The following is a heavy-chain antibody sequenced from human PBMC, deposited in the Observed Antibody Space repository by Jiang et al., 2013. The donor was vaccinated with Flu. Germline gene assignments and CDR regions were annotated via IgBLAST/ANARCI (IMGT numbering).Heavy chain of an antibody. J-gene: IGHJ6*02. CDR2: TYYRSKWYN. CDR1: GDSVSSNSAA. D-gene: IGHD6-6*01. CDR3: ARDNLELEEGARHSYGMDV. V-gene: IGHV6-1*01. Sequence: QTLSLTCAISGDSVSSNSAAWNWIRQSPSRGLEWLGRTYYRSKWYNDYAVSVKSRITINPDTSKNQFSLQLNSVTPEDTAVYYCARDNLELEEGARHSYGMDVWGQGTTVTVSS.